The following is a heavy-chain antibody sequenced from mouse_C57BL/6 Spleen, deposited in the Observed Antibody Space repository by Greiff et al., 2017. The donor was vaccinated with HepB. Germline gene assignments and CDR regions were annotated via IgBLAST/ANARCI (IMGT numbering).Heavy chain of an antibody. CDR1: GFSLTSYG. CDR3: ASIYDGYFWFAY. V-gene: IGHV2-2*01. J-gene: IGHJ3*01. CDR2: IWSGGST. D-gene: IGHD2-3*01. Sequence: VQLVESGPGLVQPSQSLSITCTVSGFSLTSYGVHWVRQSPGKGLEWLGVIWSGGSTDYNAAFISRLSISKDNSKSQVFFKMNSLQADDTAIDYCASIYDGYFWFAYWGQGTLVTVSA.